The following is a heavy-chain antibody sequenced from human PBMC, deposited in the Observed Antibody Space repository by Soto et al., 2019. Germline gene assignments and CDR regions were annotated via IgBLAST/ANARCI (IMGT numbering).Heavy chain of an antibody. D-gene: IGHD2-2*01. J-gene: IGHJ6*02. CDR1: GGSISSYY. CDR3: ARDGQLLLRYGMDV. V-gene: IGHV4-4*07. CDR2: IYTSGST. Sequence: SETLSLTCTVSGGSISSYYWSWIRQPAGKGLEWIGRIYTSGSTNYNPSLKSRVTMSVDTSKNQFSLKLSSVTAADTAVYYCARDGQLLLRYGMDVWGQGTTVTVSS.